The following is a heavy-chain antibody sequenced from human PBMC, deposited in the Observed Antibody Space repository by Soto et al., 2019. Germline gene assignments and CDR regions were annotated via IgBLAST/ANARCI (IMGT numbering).Heavy chain of an antibody. CDR2: IYYSGST. J-gene: IGHJ5*02. D-gene: IGHD3-10*01. V-gene: IGHV4-59*01. CDR3: AREGITMARGVTFNWFDP. Sequence: SETLSLTCTVSGGSISSYYWSWIRQPPGKGLEWIGYIYYSGSTNYNPSLKSRVTISVDTSKNQFSLKLSSVTAADTAVYYCAREGITMARGVTFNWFDPWGQGTLVTVSS. CDR1: GGSISSYY.